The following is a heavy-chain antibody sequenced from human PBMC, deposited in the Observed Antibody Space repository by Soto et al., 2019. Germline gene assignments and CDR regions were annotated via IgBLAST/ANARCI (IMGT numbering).Heavy chain of an antibody. CDR3: ARGLFGQQWLVGFDT. CDR1: GGSFSNYI. D-gene: IGHD6-19*01. V-gene: IGHV1-69*13. CDR2: TIPMFATA. Sequence: GASVKVSCKASGGSFSNYIFAWVRQAPGQGLEWMGGTIPMFATAQYAQKLQGRVTMTADESTSTVYMDLTSLTSDDTAVYYCARGLFGQQWLVGFDTWGQGTLVTVSS. J-gene: IGHJ4*02.